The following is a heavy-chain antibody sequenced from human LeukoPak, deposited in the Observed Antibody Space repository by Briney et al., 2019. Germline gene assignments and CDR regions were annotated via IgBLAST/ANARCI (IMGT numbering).Heavy chain of an antibody. CDR3: AREGAGYSSEWARFDP. V-gene: IGHV4-61*01. D-gene: IGHD6-19*01. Sequence: SETLSLTCTVSGGSVSSGSYYWSWIRQPPGKGLEWIGYIYYSGSTNYNPSLKSRVTISVDTSKNQFSLKLSSVTAADTAVYYCAREGAGYSSEWARFDPWGQGTLVTVSS. J-gene: IGHJ5*02. CDR1: GGSVSSGSYY. CDR2: IYYSGST.